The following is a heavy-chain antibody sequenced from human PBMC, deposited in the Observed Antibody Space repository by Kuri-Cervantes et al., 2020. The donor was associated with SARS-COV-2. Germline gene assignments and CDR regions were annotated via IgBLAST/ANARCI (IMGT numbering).Heavy chain of an antibody. CDR1: GFTFSSYA. Sequence: LSLTCAASGFTFSSYAMNWVRQAPGKGLEWASATSGSGGRTYYADSVKGRFTISRDNSKNTLYLQVNSLRAEDTAVYYCAKVREGDDGGYRYHFDYWGQGTLVTVSS. CDR2: TSGSGGRT. D-gene: IGHD2-15*01. V-gene: IGHV3-23*01. CDR3: AKVREGDDGGYRYHFDY. J-gene: IGHJ4*02.